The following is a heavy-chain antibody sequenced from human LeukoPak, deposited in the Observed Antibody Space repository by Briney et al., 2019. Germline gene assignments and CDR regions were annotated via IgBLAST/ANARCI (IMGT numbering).Heavy chain of an antibody. V-gene: IGHV4-38-2*02. Sequence: SETLSLTCTVSGYSISSGYYWGWIRQPPGKGLEWIGSIYHSGSTYYNPSLKSRVTISVDTSKNQFSLKLSSVTAADTAVYYCAKDPKTIFGVVTNFDYWGQGTLVTVSS. CDR2: IYHSGST. CDR3: AKDPKTIFGVVTNFDY. D-gene: IGHD3-3*01. J-gene: IGHJ4*02. CDR1: GYSISSGYY.